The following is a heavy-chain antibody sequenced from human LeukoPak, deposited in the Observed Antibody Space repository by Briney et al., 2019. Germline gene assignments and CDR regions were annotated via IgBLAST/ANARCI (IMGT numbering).Heavy chain of an antibody. Sequence: SETLSLTCAVYVESFSDYYWTWVRQSPGKGLEWIGEINHSGSTNYNPSLKSRVTISADTSKSQFSLKVTSVTAADTALYYCARVAHPSRNGYYLGYWGQGTLVTISS. CDR2: INHSGST. CDR1: VESFSDYY. CDR3: ARVAHPSRNGYYLGY. V-gene: IGHV4-34*01. J-gene: IGHJ4*02. D-gene: IGHD5-12*01.